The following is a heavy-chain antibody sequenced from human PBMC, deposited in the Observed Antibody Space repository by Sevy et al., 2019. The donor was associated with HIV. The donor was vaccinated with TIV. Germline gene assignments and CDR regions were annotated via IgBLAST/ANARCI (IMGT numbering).Heavy chain of an antibody. D-gene: IGHD3-22*01. CDR1: GFTFSSYS. V-gene: IGHV3-48*02. CDR3: ARGLGYYNDSSGPKGAFDI. Sequence: GGSLRLSCAASGFTFSSYSMNWVRQAPGKGLEWVSYISSSSSTIYYADSVKGRFTISRDNAKNSLYLQMNSLRDEDTAVYYCARGLGYYNDSSGPKGAFDIWGQGTMVTVSS. J-gene: IGHJ3*02. CDR2: ISSSSSTI.